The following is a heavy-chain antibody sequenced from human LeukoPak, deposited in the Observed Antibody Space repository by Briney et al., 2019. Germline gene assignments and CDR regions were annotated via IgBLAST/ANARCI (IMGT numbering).Heavy chain of an antibody. CDR1: GLTFIGYY. D-gene: IGHD4-23*01. CDR3: TRSVYGGNSALLH. Sequence: ASVKVSCKASGLTFIGYYIHCVRQAPGQGLQWMGMINPNGGSTSYAQKFQGRVTMTSDTSASTVYMELSSLRSEDTAVYYCTRSVYGGNSALLHWGQGTLVTVSS. J-gene: IGHJ1*01. V-gene: IGHV1-46*01. CDR2: INPNGGST.